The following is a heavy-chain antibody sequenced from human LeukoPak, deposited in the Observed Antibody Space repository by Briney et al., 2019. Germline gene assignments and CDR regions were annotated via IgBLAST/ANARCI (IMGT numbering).Heavy chain of an antibody. CDR2: INPNSGST. CDR3: ARAARRYSIAALDLDY. V-gene: IGHV1-2*02. J-gene: IGHJ4*02. CDR1: GGTFSSYA. Sequence: ASVKVSCKASGGTFSSYAISWVRQAPGQGLEWMGWINPNSGSTNYAQKFQGRVTMTRDTTISTAYMELSRLRSDDTAVYYCARAARRYSIAALDLDYRGQGTLVTVSS. D-gene: IGHD6-6*01.